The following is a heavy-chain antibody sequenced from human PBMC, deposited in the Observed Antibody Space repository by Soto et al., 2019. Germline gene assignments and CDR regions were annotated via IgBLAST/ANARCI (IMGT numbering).Heavy chain of an antibody. CDR3: ASGDYADHDGNAY. J-gene: IGHJ4*02. D-gene: IGHD4-17*01. V-gene: IGHV3-48*02. Sequence: EVHLVESGGGLVQPGGSLRLSCAASGFRFNTYTMIWVRQAPGKGLEWVSYISSNSRTIHYANSVRGRFTVSRDNAQNSLFLQMNSLRDEDTATYSCASGDYADHDGNAYWGQGTLVTVSS. CDR1: GFRFNTYT. CDR2: ISSNSRTI.